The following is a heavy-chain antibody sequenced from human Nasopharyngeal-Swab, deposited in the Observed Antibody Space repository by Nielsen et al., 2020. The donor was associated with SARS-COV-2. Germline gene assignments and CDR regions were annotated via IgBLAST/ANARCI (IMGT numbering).Heavy chain of an antibody. D-gene: IGHD1-26*01. CDR3: AKEQRGGSYFDY. J-gene: IGHJ4*02. Sequence: GESLKISCAASGFTFSNYAMSWVRQAPGKGLEWVSGLSGSGGNTYHTDSVKGRFTISRDNPKNPLYLQMNSLRAEDTAVYYCAKEQRGGSYFDYWGQGTLVTVSS. CDR1: GFTFSNYA. V-gene: IGHV3-23*01. CDR2: LSGSGGNT.